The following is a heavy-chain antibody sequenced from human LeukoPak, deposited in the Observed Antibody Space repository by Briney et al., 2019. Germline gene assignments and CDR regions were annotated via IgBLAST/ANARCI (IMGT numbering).Heavy chain of an antibody. CDR3: ARDRAISASTIFDY. J-gene: IGHJ4*01. D-gene: IGHD2-2*02. CDR1: GGSISRYF. Sequence: PSETLSLNYTVPGGSISRYFWSWIRQPPGKVLEWIGYIYDSGSTNYNPSLKSRVTISLDTSKNQFSLKLSSVTAEDTAVSYCARDRAISASTIFDYWGHGTLVTVSS. CDR2: IYDSGST. V-gene: IGHV4-59*01.